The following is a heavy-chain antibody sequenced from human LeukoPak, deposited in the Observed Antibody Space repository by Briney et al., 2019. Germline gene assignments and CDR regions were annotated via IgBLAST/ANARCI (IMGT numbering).Heavy chain of an antibody. CDR1: GGSISSYY. CDR3: ASLVVPAATFDY. Sequence: ASETLSLTCTVSGGSISSYYWSWIRQPPGKGLEWIGYIYYSGSTNYNPSLKSRVTISVDTSKNQFSLKLSSVTAADTAVYYCASLVVPAATFDYWGQGTLVTVSS. CDR2: IYYSGST. J-gene: IGHJ4*02. V-gene: IGHV4-59*12. D-gene: IGHD2-2*01.